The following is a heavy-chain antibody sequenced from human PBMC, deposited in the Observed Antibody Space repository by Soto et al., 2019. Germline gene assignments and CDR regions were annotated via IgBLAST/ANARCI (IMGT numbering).Heavy chain of an antibody. CDR2: ISYDGSGK. Sequence: GGSLRLSCAASGFTFSGYGMHWVRQAPGKGLEWVASISYDGSGKNHVDSVKGRFTISRDNSKNTLYLQMNSLGAEDTAVYYCAKRYTTGWELDYWGQGTLVTVSS. CDR3: AKRYTTGWELDY. V-gene: IGHV3-30*18. CDR1: GFTFSGYG. D-gene: IGHD6-19*01. J-gene: IGHJ4*02.